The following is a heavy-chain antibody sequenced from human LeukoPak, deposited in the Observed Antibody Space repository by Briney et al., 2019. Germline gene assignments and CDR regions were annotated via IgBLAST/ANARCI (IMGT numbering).Heavy chain of an antibody. CDR3: ARDVGGGPFFDF. V-gene: IGHV4-59*01. CDR2: IYYSGST. D-gene: IGHD2-15*01. J-gene: IGHJ4*02. Sequence: SETLSLTCTVSGGSISSFYWGWIRQPPGKGLGWIGYIYYSGSTDYNPSLKSRVTISVDRSKNQFSLKLSSVTAADTAVYYCARDVGGGPFFDFWGQGTLVTVSS. CDR1: GGSISSFY.